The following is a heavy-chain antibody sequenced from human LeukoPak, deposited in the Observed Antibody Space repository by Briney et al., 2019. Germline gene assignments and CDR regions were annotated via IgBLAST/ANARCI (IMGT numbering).Heavy chain of an antibody. CDR1: GFTFSSYS. CDR3: ARDRAAPRIIGNWFDP. J-gene: IGHJ5*02. Sequence: PGGSLRLSCAASGFTFSSYSMSWVRQAPGKGLEWVSYISSSSSTIYYADSVKGRFTISRDNAKNSLYLQMNSLRAEDTAVYYCARDRAAPRIIGNWFDPWGQGTLVTVSS. CDR2: ISSSSSTI. D-gene: IGHD2/OR15-2a*01. V-gene: IGHV3-48*01.